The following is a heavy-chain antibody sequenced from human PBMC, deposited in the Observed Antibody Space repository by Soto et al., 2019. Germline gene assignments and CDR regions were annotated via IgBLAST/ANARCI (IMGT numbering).Heavy chain of an antibody. D-gene: IGHD4-4*01. Sequence: GGSLRLSCAASGFTFDDYGMSWVRQAPGKGLEWVSGINWNGGSTGYADSVKGRFTISRDNAKNSLYLQMNSLRAEDTALYYCARSLVPYSNYLPSNMDVWGQGTTVTVSS. CDR2: INWNGGST. CDR1: GFTFDDYG. CDR3: ARSLVPYSNYLPSNMDV. V-gene: IGHV3-20*04. J-gene: IGHJ6*02.